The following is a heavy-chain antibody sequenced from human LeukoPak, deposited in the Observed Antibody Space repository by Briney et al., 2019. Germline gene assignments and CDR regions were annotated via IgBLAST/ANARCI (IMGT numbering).Heavy chain of an antibody. CDR2: IYYSGST. CDR1: GGSISSYY. J-gene: IGHJ5*02. CDR3: ASTIFGDSGSWFDP. V-gene: IGHV4-59*08. Sequence: SETMSLTCTVSGGSISSYYWSWIRQPPGKGLEWIGYIYYSGSTYYNPSLKSRVTISVDTSKNQFSLKLSSVTVADTAVYYCASTIFGDSGSWFDPWGQGTLVTVSS. D-gene: IGHD3-3*01.